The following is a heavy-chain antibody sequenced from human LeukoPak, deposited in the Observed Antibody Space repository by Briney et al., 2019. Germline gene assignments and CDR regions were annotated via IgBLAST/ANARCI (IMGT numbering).Heavy chain of an antibody. CDR1: GGSISSYY. Sequence: SETLSLTCTVSGGSISSYYWSWIRRPPGKRLEWIGYISYSGSTSYNPSLKSRVTISVDTSKNQFSLKLTSVTAADTAVYYCARVEPRYFDSLDGLAPRYYFDYWAREPWSPSRQ. J-gene: IGHJ4*02. V-gene: IGHV4-59*01. CDR3: ARVEPRYFDSLDGLAPRYYFDY. D-gene: IGHD3-9*01. CDR2: ISYSGST.